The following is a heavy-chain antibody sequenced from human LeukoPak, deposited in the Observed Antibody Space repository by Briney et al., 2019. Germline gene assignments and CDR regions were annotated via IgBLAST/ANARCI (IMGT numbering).Heavy chain of an antibody. CDR3: AREDPQTTVPEGMDV. CDR2: IYTSGST. V-gene: IGHV4-4*07. CDR1: GGSISSYY. D-gene: IGHD4-17*01. J-gene: IGHJ6*02. Sequence: PSETLSLTCTVSGGSISSYYWSWLRQPAGKGLVWIGRIYTSGSTNYNPSLKSPVTIYVDTSKNQFSLQLRSVTAADTAVYYCAREDPQTTVPEGMDVWGQGTTVTVSS.